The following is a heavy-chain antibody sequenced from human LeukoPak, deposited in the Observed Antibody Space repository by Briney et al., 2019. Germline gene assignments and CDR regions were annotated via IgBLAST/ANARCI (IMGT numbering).Heavy chain of an antibody. Sequence: GGSLRLSCAASGLTFRNYWMHWIRQGPGKELVWVSRISGDGTTTHYADSTQGRFTISRDNAKNTLYLQMNSLRVEDTALYYCARDGTFDNWGQGTLVTVSS. V-gene: IGHV3-74*01. CDR3: ARDGTFDN. CDR2: ISGDGTTT. CDR1: GLTFRNYW. J-gene: IGHJ4*02. D-gene: IGHD6-13*01.